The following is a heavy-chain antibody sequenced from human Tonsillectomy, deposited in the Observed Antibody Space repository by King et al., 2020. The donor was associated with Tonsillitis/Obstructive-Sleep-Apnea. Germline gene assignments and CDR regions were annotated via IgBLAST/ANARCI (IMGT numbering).Heavy chain of an antibody. D-gene: IGHD2-21*01. CDR1: GYTFTRYY. J-gene: IGHJ4*02. CDR2: INPSDGIT. V-gene: IGHV1-46*01. Sequence: QLVQSGAEVKTPGASVKVSCKASGYTFTRYYIHWARQARGQGLEWMGIINPSDGITTYAQKFQGRVTMTTDTSASTVYLQLSSLRSEDTALYYCARDDVVGRYIDSWGQGTLVTVSS. CDR3: ARDDVVGRYIDS.